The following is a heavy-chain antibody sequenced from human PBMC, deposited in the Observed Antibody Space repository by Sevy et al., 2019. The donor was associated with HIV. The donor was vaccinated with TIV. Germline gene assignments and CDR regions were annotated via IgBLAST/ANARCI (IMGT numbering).Heavy chain of an antibody. CDR1: GFTFSSYW. V-gene: IGHV3-7*04. CDR2: IKQDGSEK. CDR3: ARGLGRVLYFDWFGVNYNHDAFDI. J-gene: IGHJ3*02. D-gene: IGHD3-9*01. Sequence: GGSLRLSCAASGFTFSSYWMSWVRQAPGKGLEWVANIKQDGSEKYYVDSVKGRFTISRDNAKNSLYLQMNSLRAEDTAVYYCARGLGRVLYFDWFGVNYNHDAFDIWGQGTMVTVSS.